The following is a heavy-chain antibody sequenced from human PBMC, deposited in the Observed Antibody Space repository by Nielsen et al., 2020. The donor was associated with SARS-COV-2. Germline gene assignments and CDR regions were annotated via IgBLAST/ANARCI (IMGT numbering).Heavy chain of an antibody. J-gene: IGHJ3*02. Sequence: GESLKISCAASGFTFSDYYMSWIRRAPGKGLEWVSYISSSSSDTNYADSVKGRFTISRDNAKNSLYLQMNSLTAEDTAVYYCARVRGSYAFDIWGRGTMVTVSS. V-gene: IGHV3-11*05. CDR3: ARVRGSYAFDI. D-gene: IGHD3-10*01. CDR2: ISSSSSDT. CDR1: GFTFSDYY.